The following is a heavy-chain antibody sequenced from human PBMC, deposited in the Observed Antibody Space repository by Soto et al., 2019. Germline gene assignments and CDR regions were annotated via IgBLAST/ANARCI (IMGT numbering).Heavy chain of an antibody. CDR2: IIPIFGTA. Sequence: QVQLVQSGAEVKKPGSSVKVSCKASVGTFSSYAISWVRQAPGQGLEWMGGIIPIFGTAHYAQKFQGRVTITSDESTSTAYMELSSLRSEDTAVYYCARRPYSSSWYRHWGQGTLVTVSS. CDR3: ARRPYSSSWYRH. V-gene: IGHV1-69*05. J-gene: IGHJ4*02. CDR1: VGTFSSYA. D-gene: IGHD6-13*01.